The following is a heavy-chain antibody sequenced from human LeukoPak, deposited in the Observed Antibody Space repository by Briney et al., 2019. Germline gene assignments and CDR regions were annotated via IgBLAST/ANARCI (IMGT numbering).Heavy chain of an antibody. CDR1: GFTFSSYG. Sequence: PGGSLRLSCAASGFTFSSYGMHWVHQAPGKGLEWVAFIWYDGSNKYYADSVKGRFTISRDNSNNTLYLQMNSLRAEDTAVYYCAKDPGLDWNYNYYYYMDVWGKGTTVTVSS. V-gene: IGHV3-30*02. D-gene: IGHD1-1*01. CDR2: IWYDGSNK. J-gene: IGHJ6*03. CDR3: AKDPGLDWNYNYYYYMDV.